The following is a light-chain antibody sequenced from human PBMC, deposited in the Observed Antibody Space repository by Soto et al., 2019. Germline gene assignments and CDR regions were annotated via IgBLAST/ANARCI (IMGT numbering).Light chain of an antibody. CDR3: QQHGSQLWT. V-gene: IGKV3-20*01. Sequence: ENVLTQSPGTLSLSPGERATLSCRASQSVGSAWLAWYQQKPGQAPSLLLYSTSTSATGIPDRFSGSGSGTDFTLTISRLEPEDFAVYYCQQHGSQLWTFGQGTKVEVK. CDR2: STS. J-gene: IGKJ1*01. CDR1: QSVGSAW.